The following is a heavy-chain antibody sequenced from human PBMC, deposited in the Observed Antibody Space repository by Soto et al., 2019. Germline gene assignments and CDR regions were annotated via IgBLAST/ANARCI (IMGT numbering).Heavy chain of an antibody. Sequence: SETLSLTCAVYGGSFSGYYWSWIRQPPGKGPEWIGEINHSGSTNYNPSLKSRVTISVDTSKNQFSLKLSSVTAADTAVYYCASRSYYDFWSWLFYYGMDVWGQGTTVTVSS. CDR3: ASRSYYDFWSWLFYYGMDV. D-gene: IGHD3-3*01. CDR2: INHSGST. J-gene: IGHJ6*02. V-gene: IGHV4-34*01. CDR1: GGSFSGYY.